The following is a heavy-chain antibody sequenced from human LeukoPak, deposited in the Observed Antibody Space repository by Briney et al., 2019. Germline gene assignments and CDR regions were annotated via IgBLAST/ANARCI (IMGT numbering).Heavy chain of an antibody. CDR3: ARDLSLGGSCCYGMDV. Sequence: GGSLRLSCAASGFTFSSYSMNWVRQAPGKGLEWVSSISSSSSYIYYADSVKGRFTISRDNAKNSLYLQMNSLRAEDTAVYYCARDLSLGGSCCYGMDVWGQGTTVTVSS. V-gene: IGHV3-21*01. D-gene: IGHD2-15*01. CDR1: GFTFSSYS. CDR2: ISSSSSYI. J-gene: IGHJ6*02.